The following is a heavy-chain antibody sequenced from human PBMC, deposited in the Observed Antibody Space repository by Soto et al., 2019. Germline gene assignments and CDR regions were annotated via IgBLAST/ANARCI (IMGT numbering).Heavy chain of an antibody. CDR2: IYPGDSDT. Sequence: GESLKISCKGSGYSFTSYRIGWVRQMPGKGLEWMGIIYPGDSDTRYSPSFQGQVTISADKSISTAYLQWSSLKASDTAMYYCARRRSSGWYGSYYYGMDVWGQGTTVTVSS. V-gene: IGHV5-51*01. D-gene: IGHD6-19*01. CDR1: GYSFTSYR. CDR3: ARRRSSGWYGSYYYGMDV. J-gene: IGHJ6*02.